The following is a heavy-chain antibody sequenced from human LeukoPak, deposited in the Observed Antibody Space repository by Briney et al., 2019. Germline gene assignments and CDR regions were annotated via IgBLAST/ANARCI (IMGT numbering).Heavy chain of an antibody. CDR1: AYTFTDYY. D-gene: IGHD4-17*01. V-gene: IGHV1-2*02. CDR3: ARGGKSSGDPYDY. J-gene: IGHJ4*02. Sequence: GASVKVSCKASAYTFTDYYIHWVRQAPGQGLEWMGWINPKSGGTNYAQKFQGRVTMTRDTSISTAYMELSRLRSDDTAVYYCARGGKSSGDPYDYWGQGTLVTVSS. CDR2: INPKSGGT.